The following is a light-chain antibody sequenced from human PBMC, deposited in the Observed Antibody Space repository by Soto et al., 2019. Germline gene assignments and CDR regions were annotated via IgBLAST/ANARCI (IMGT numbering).Light chain of an antibody. CDR1: QSLSSS. J-gene: IGKJ5*01. V-gene: IGKV3-15*01. Sequence: EIVLTQSPGTLSLSPGERATLSCRASQSLSSSQLAWYQQKPGQAPRLLIYGASTRATGIPARFSGSGSGTEFTLTISSLQSEDFAVYYCQQYNAWPPITFGQGTRLEIK. CDR3: QQYNAWPPIT. CDR2: GAS.